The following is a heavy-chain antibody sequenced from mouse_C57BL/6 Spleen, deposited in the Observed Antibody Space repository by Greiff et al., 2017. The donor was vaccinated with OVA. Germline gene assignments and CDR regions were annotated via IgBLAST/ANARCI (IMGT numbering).Heavy chain of an antibody. J-gene: IGHJ3*01. CDR2: ISYSGST. V-gene: IGHV3-1*01. CDR3: ARGRTGTGFAY. CDR1: GYSITSGYD. Sequence: DVHLVESGPGMVKPSQSLPLTCTVTGYSITSGYDWHWIRHFPGNKLEWMGYISYSGSTNYNPSLKSRISITHDTSKNHFFLKLNSVTTEDTATYYCARGRTGTGFAYWGQGTLVTVSA. D-gene: IGHD4-1*01.